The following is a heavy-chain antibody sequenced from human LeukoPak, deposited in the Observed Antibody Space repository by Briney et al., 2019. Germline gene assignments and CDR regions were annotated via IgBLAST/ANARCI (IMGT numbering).Heavy chain of an antibody. CDR2: MSPESGGT. V-gene: IGHV1-2*02. J-gene: IGHJ5*02. CDR1: GYTFTGYY. D-gene: IGHD4-17*01. Sequence: EASVKVSCTASGYTFTGYYIHWVRQAPGQGLEWMGWMSPESGGTNIAQKFQGRVSMTRDTSITTAYMELSSLISDDTGVYFCARTNYDDAFDPWGQGTLVTVSS. CDR3: ARTNYDDAFDP.